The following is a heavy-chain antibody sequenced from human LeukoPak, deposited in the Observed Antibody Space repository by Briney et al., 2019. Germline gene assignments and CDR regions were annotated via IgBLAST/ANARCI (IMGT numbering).Heavy chain of an antibody. D-gene: IGHD6-19*01. J-gene: IGHJ3*02. CDR2: INPNSGGA. CDR1: GYTFTGYY. CDR3: ARGPRLDSSGWYYGAFDI. V-gene: IGHV1-2*06. Sequence: ASVKVSCKASGYTFTGYYIHWVRQAPGQGLEWMGRINPNSGGADYAQKFQGRVSMTRDTSISTAYMELSSLRSDDTAVYYCARGPRLDSSGWYYGAFDIWGQGTMDTVS.